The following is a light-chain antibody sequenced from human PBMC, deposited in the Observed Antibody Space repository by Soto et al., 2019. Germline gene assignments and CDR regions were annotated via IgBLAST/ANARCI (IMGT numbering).Light chain of an antibody. CDR2: EVV. Sequence: ALTQPPSASGSPGQSVTISCTGTKNDIGVYDFVSWYQHHPGKAPRLIIYEVVQRPSGVPDRFSGSKSGNTASLTVSGLQAADEADYFCKSYAGSNTYVFGSGTKSPS. V-gene: IGLV2-8*01. CDR3: KSYAGSNTYV. CDR1: KNDIGVYDF. J-gene: IGLJ1*01.